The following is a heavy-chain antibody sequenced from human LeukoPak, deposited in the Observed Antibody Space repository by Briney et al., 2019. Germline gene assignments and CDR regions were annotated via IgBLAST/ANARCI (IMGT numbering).Heavy chain of an antibody. V-gene: IGHV3-30-3*01. D-gene: IGHD6-19*01. J-gene: IGHJ4*02. CDR1: GCIFSSYA. Sequence: GGSLRLSCAASGCIFSSYAMSWVRQAPGKGLEWVAVISYYGSNKYYADSVKCRFTISRDNSKTTLYLQMNSLRAEDTAVYYCARDKIRSGWFGGYFDYWGQGTLVTVSS. CDR2: ISYYGSNK. CDR3: ARDKIRSGWFGGYFDY.